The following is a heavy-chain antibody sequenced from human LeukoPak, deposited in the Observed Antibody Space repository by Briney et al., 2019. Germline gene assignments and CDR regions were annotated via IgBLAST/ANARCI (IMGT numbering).Heavy chain of an antibody. Sequence: PGGSLRLPCAASGFTFSSYGMHWVRQAPGKGLEWVAVISYDGSNKYYADSVKGRFTISRDNSKNTLYLQMNSLRAEDTAVYYCAKDLQNTAMVLDYWGQGTLVTVSS. D-gene: IGHD5-18*01. V-gene: IGHV3-30*18. CDR1: GFTFSSYG. CDR3: AKDLQNTAMVLDY. J-gene: IGHJ4*02. CDR2: ISYDGSNK.